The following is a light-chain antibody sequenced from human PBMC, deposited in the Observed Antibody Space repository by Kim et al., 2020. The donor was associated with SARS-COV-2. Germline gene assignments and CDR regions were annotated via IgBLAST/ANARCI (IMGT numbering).Light chain of an antibody. CDR2: KDN. Sequence: SVSPGQPASITCSGDKLGDKYAWWYQQKPGQSPVLVIYKDNKRPSGIPERFSGSNSGNTATLTISGTQAMDEADYYCQAWDSSTYVFGTGTKVTVL. CDR3: QAWDSSTYV. J-gene: IGLJ1*01. CDR1: KLGDKY. V-gene: IGLV3-1*01.